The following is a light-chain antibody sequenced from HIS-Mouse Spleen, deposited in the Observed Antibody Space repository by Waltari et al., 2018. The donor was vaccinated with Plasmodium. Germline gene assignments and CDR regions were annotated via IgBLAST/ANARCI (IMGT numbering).Light chain of an antibody. CDR1: QGISSW. V-gene: IGKV1-12*01. Sequence: DIQMTQSPSSVSASVGDRVTITCRASQGISSWLAWYQQKPGKAPKLLIYAASSLQSGVPSRFSGSGSGTDFTFTISSLQPEDIATYYCQQYDNLPPLFTFGPGTKVDIK. J-gene: IGKJ3*01. CDR2: AAS. CDR3: QQYDNLPPLFT.